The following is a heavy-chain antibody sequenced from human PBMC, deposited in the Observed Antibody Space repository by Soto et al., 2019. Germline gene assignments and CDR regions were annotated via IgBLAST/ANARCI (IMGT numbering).Heavy chain of an antibody. J-gene: IGHJ4*02. CDR2: IHYTGST. D-gene: IGHD6-25*01. CDR1: GDSINNYY. V-gene: IGHV4-59*01. CDR3: ARVQSIGAVYIFDY. Sequence: QVQLQESGPGLVKPSETLSLTCTVSGDSINNYYWSWIRQPPGKGPEWIAYIHYTGSTKYNPSLKSRVTISLDTSKNQFSLKLTSVSAADTAVYFCARVQSIGAVYIFDYWGQGTLVTVSS.